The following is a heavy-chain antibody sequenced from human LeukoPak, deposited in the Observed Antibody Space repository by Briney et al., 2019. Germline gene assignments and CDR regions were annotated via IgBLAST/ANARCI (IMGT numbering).Heavy chain of an antibody. V-gene: IGHV3-23*01. Sequence: GGSLRLSCAASGFTFSSYAMSWVRQAPGKGLEWVSAISGSGGSTYYADSVKGRFTISRDNSKNTLYLQMNSLRAEDTAVYYCAKDKFGVVVITLDPWGQGTLVTVSS. J-gene: IGHJ5*02. CDR3: AKDKFGVVVITLDP. D-gene: IGHD3-22*01. CDR1: GFTFSSYA. CDR2: ISGSGGST.